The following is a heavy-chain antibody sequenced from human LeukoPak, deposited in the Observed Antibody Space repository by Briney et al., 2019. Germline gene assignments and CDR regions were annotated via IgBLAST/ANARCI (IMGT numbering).Heavy chain of an antibody. J-gene: IGHJ4*02. Sequence: ASVKVSCKPSGGTLSSYAISWVRQAPGEGREWVGGIIPIFGKANYAQKFQRRLTITADEPTSTAYMELSSLRSEDTAVYYCARGYCSGGSCYTLVGYFDYWGEGTLVTVPS. CDR2: IIPIFGKA. CDR3: ARGYCSGGSCYTLVGYFDY. CDR1: GGTLSSYA. V-gene: IGHV1-69*13. D-gene: IGHD2-15*01.